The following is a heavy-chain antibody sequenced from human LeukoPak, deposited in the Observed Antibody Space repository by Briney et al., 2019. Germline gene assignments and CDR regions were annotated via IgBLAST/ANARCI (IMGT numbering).Heavy chain of an antibody. J-gene: IGHJ4*02. Sequence: SETLSLTCSVSGGSISSLYWSWIRQPPGKGLEWIGYIYYTGSTNYNPSLKSRVTMFVDMSKNQFSLRLSSVTAADTAVYYCARVDPDSSSTLEVFDYWGQGTLVTVSS. CDR3: ARVDPDSSSTLEVFDY. CDR1: GGSISSLY. CDR2: IYYTGST. D-gene: IGHD6-6*01. V-gene: IGHV4-59*01.